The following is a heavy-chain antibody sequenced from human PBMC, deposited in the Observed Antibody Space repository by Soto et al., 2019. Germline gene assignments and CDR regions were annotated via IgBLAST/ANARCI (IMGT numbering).Heavy chain of an antibody. D-gene: IGHD2-15*01. J-gene: IGHJ6*04. Sequence: PSVTLSLTSSVSAYPVTSSDYYWAWIRHPPGNGLEWIGSMFYSGLTYYNPSLKSRVTLSVDTSKNQFSVRLNSVTAADTAVYYCAPLSVSLSGPYGIHVWGKGTTVTVAS. CDR1: AYPVTSSDYY. CDR2: MFYSGLT. V-gene: IGHV4-39*01. CDR3: APLSVSLSGPYGIHV.